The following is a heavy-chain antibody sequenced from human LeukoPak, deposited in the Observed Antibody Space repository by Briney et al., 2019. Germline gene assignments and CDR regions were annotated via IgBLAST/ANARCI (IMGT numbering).Heavy chain of an antibody. Sequence: GGSLRLSCAASGFTFSTYSMKWVRQAPGKGLEWVSYISSSSSTIYYADSVRGRFTISRDNAKNSLYLQMNSLRAEDTAVYYCARSVGGGVAGTGDWFDPWGQGTLVTVSS. CDR1: GFTFSTYS. V-gene: IGHV3-48*04. CDR3: ARSVGGGVAGTGDWFDP. J-gene: IGHJ5*02. CDR2: ISSSSSTI. D-gene: IGHD6-19*01.